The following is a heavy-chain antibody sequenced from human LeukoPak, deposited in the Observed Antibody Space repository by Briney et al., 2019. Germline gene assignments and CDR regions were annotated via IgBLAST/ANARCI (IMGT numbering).Heavy chain of an antibody. Sequence: ASVKVSCKASGYTFTSYYMHWVRQAPGQGLEWMGMIYPSGGSTSYAQKFQGRVTMTRDTSTSIVYMKMSSLRSDDTAVYYCAREYSSSWYGYIYWGQGTLVTVSS. V-gene: IGHV1-46*01. CDR3: AREYSSSWYGYIY. CDR1: GYTFTSYY. J-gene: IGHJ4*02. CDR2: IYPSGGST. D-gene: IGHD6-13*01.